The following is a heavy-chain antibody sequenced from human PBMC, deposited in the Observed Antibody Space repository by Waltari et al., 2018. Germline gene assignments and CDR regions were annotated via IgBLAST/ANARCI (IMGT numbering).Heavy chain of an antibody. Sequence: EVQLVESGGGLVKPGGSLRLTCAASGFTFSSYCMHWVRQAPGQGLVWVSRINSDGSSTSYADSVKGRFTISRDNAKNTLYLQMNSLRAEDTAVYYCAIEGLYDFWSGYYPLDYWGQGTLVTVSS. CDR2: INSDGSST. J-gene: IGHJ4*02. D-gene: IGHD3-3*01. CDR3: AIEGLYDFWSGYYPLDY. V-gene: IGHV3-74*01. CDR1: GFTFSSYC.